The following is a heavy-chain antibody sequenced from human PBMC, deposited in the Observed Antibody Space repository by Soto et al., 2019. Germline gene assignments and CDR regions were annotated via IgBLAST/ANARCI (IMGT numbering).Heavy chain of an antibody. CDR2: IYPGDSDT. Sequence: PGESLKISCKHSGFNFPTLWIAWVRQMPGKGLEWMGIIYPGDSDTRYSPSFQGQVTISADKSISTAYLQWSSLKASDTAMYYCARGGGYYDSSGPDAFDIWGQGTMVTVSS. J-gene: IGHJ3*02. CDR1: GFNFPTLW. D-gene: IGHD3-22*01. CDR3: ARGGGYYDSSGPDAFDI. V-gene: IGHV5-51*01.